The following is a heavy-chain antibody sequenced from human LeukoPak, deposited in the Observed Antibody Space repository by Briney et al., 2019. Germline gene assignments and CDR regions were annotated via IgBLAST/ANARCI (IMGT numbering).Heavy chain of an antibody. J-gene: IGHJ4*02. CDR3: ARSSAWFGEFTFDY. CDR2: ISSSSSTI. Sequence: TGGSLRLSCAASGFTFSSYSMNWVRQAPGKGLEWVSYISSSSSTIYYADSVKGRFTISRDNAKNSLYLQMNSLRAEDTAVYYCARSSAWFGEFTFDYWGQGTLVTVSS. D-gene: IGHD3-10*01. V-gene: IGHV3-48*01. CDR1: GFTFSSYS.